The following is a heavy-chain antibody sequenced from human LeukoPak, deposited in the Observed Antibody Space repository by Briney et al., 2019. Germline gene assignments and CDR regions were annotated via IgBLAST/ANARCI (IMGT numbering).Heavy chain of an antibody. CDR1: GVTFSNYA. D-gene: IGHD1-26*01. V-gene: IGHV3-23*01. CDR2: ISASGGHT. Sequence: GGSLRLSCAASGVTFSNYAMTWVRQAPGKGLEWVSSISASGGHTYYTDSVRGWFTVSRDNSKKTLYLQMNSLRAEDTAAYYCARDRSGSGVVGTFDIWGQGSMVTVSS. CDR3: ARDRSGSGVVGTFDI. J-gene: IGHJ3*02.